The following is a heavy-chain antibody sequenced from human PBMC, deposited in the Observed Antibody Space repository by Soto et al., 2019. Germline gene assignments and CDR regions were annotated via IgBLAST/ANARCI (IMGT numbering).Heavy chain of an antibody. Sequence: VELVESGGGLVKPGGSLRLSCAASGFTFSSYSMNWVRQAPGKGLEWVSSISSSSSYIYYADSVKGRFTISRDNAKTSLYLQMNSLRAEDTAVDYCARELYSSSARYFDYWGQGTRVTVSS. CDR1: GFTFSSYS. J-gene: IGHJ4*02. CDR3: ARELYSSSARYFDY. V-gene: IGHV3-21*01. D-gene: IGHD6-6*01. CDR2: ISSSSSYI.